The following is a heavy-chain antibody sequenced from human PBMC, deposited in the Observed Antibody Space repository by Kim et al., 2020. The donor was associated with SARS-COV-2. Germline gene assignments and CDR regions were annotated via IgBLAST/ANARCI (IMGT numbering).Heavy chain of an antibody. CDR2: ISHSAHT. V-gene: IGHV4-38-2*01. CDR1: GSSIGSCSY. Sequence: SETLSLTCSVSGSSIGSCSYWCWIRPPPGRGLWWIGSISHSAHTYYNPSLQSRVTISVDTSKKQFSLNLSSVTAADTAVYYCARHVVSGWFNLDKWGQGRMVTVSS. J-gene: IGHJ3*02. CDR3: ARHVVSGWFNLDK. D-gene: IGHD6-13*01.